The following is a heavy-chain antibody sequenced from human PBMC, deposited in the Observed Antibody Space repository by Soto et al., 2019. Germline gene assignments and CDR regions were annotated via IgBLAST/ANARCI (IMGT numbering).Heavy chain of an antibody. CDR2: INPADSEA. Sequence: GESLKISCKGSGYSYTSYWIGWVRQRPGRGLEWMGIINPADSEANYNPSFQGQVTISADRSTSTAFLQWSSLKASDTAMYYCVRRAEGRPGDGYYYVALDVWGQGTTVTVSS. CDR3: VRRAEGRPGDGYYYVALDV. V-gene: IGHV5-51*01. D-gene: IGHD6-6*01. CDR1: GYSYTSYW. J-gene: IGHJ6*02.